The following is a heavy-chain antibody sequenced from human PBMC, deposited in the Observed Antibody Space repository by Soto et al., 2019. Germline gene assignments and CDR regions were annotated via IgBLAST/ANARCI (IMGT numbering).Heavy chain of an antibody. J-gene: IGHJ3*02. Sequence: GESLKISCKGSGYSFTSYWIGWVRQMPGKGLEWMGIIYPGDSDTRYSPSFQGQVTISADKSISTAYLQWSSLKASDTAMYYCARLRRFLEWRDAFDIWGQGTMVTVSS. CDR3: ARLRRFLEWRDAFDI. V-gene: IGHV5-51*01. D-gene: IGHD3-3*01. CDR2: IYPGDSDT. CDR1: GYSFTSYW.